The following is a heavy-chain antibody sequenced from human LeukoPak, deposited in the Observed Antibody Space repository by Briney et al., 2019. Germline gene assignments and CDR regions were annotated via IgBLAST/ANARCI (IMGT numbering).Heavy chain of an antibody. V-gene: IGHV3-23*01. Sequence: GGSLRLSCAASGFTFSTYAMSWVRQAPGKGLEWVSAISSFGGSTYYADSVKGRFTISRDNSKNTLYLQMNSLRAEGTAVYYCAKDTSWVAGNFDYWGQGTLVTVSS. D-gene: IGHD6-19*01. CDR2: ISSFGGST. J-gene: IGHJ4*02. CDR1: GFTFSTYA. CDR3: AKDTSWVAGNFDY.